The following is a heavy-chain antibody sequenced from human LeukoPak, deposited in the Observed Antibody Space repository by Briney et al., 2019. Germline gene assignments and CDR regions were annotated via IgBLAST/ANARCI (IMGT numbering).Heavy chain of an antibody. V-gene: IGHV4-34*01. CDR2: IYYSGST. CDR3: ARAQGQWIQLPAYYYMDV. J-gene: IGHJ6*03. D-gene: IGHD5-18*01. CDR1: GGSFSGYY. Sequence: SETLSLTCAVYGGSFSGYYWSWIRQPPGKGLEWIGSIYYSGSTYYNPSLKSRVTISVDTSKNQFSLKLSSVTAADTAVYYCARAQGQWIQLPAYYYMDVWGKGTTVTISS.